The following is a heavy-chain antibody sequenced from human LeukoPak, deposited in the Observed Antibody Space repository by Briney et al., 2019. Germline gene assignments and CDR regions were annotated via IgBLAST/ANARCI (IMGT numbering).Heavy chain of an antibody. J-gene: IGHJ4*02. Sequence: PGGSLRLSCAASGFTFSSYGMHWVRQAPGKGLEWVAFIRYDGSNKYYADSVKGRFTISRDNSKNTLYLQMNSLRAEDTAVYHCAKGNVLRFLEWFIWGQGTLVTVSS. D-gene: IGHD3-3*01. CDR3: AKGNVLRFLEWFI. V-gene: IGHV3-30*02. CDR1: GFTFSSYG. CDR2: IRYDGSNK.